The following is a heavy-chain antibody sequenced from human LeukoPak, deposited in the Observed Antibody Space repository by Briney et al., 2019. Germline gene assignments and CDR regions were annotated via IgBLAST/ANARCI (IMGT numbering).Heavy chain of an antibody. D-gene: IGHD6-13*01. Sequence: SETLSLTCAVSNGSIGYYYWSWLRQPPGKGLEWIGYIYHTGGTNYNPSLKSRLTISLDMSRNQLSLRLTSVTAADTAVYYCARGGSNQGSTPKQYFYYMNVWGRGTTVSVSS. V-gene: IGHV4-59*01. CDR3: ARGGSNQGSTPKQYFYYMNV. CDR2: IYHTGGT. CDR1: NGSIGYYY. J-gene: IGHJ6*03.